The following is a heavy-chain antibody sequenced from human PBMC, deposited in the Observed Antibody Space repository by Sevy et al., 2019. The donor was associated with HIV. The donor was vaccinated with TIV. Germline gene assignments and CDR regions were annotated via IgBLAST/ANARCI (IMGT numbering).Heavy chain of an antibody. J-gene: IGHJ5*02. D-gene: IGHD3-22*01. Sequence: GGSLRLSCEASGFTFRSYEMNWVRQAPGKGLEWVSYISSSGSIIYYADSVKGRFTISRDNFKNSLYMQMNSLRAEDTAVYYCARVDANYDKGFDPWGQGTLVTVSS. V-gene: IGHV3-48*03. CDR1: GFTFRSYE. CDR2: ISSSGSII. CDR3: ARVDANYDKGFDP.